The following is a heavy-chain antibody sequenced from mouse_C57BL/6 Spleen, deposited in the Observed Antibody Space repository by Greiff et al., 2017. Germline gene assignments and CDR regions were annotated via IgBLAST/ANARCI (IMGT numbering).Heavy chain of an antibody. D-gene: IGHD3-2*02. Sequence: QVTLKESGPGILQPSQTLSLTCSFSGFSLSTFGMGVGWIRQPSGKGLEWLAHIWWDDDKYYNPALKSRLTISKDTSKNQVFLKIANVDTADTATYYCARIAPDPTGYAPWFAYWGQGTLVTVSA. CDR1: GFSLSTFGMG. V-gene: IGHV8-8*01. J-gene: IGHJ3*01. CDR3: ARIAPDPTGYAPWFAY. CDR2: IWWDDDK.